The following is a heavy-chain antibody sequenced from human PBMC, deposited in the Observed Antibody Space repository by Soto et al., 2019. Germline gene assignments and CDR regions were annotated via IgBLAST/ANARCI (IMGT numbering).Heavy chain of an antibody. J-gene: IGHJ6*03. CDR2: ISGSGGST. Sequence: GGSLRLSCAASGFTFSSYAMSWVRQAPGKGLEWVSAISGSGGSTYYADSVKGRFTISRDNSKNTLYLQMNSLRAEDTAVYYCAKMVPSIVVPAAMHYYYYYMDVWGKGTTVTVSS. V-gene: IGHV3-23*01. CDR3: AKMVPSIVVPAAMHYYYYYMDV. CDR1: GFTFSSYA. D-gene: IGHD2-2*01.